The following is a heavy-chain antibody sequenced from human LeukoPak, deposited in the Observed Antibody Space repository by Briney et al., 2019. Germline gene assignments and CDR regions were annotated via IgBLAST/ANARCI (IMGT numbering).Heavy chain of an antibody. CDR1: GFTFDDYA. Sequence: GRSLRLSCAASGFTFDDYAMHWVPQAPGKGLEWVSGISWNSGSIGYADSVKGRFTISRDNAKNSLYLQMNSLRAEDVAFYYCAKGQGREMATIIGFDYWGQGTLVTVSS. CDR3: AKGQGREMATIIGFDY. D-gene: IGHD5-24*01. CDR2: ISWNSGSI. V-gene: IGHV3-9*03. J-gene: IGHJ4*02.